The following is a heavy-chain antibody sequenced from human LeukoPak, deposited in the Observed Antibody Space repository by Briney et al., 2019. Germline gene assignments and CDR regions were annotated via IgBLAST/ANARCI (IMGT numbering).Heavy chain of an antibody. CDR3: AFGSPITICGVVIGWGYYYYGMDI. Sequence: ASVKVSCKASGYTFTSYGISWVRQAPGQGLEWMGWISACNGNTNYAQKLQGRVTMTTDTSTSTAYMELRSLRSDDTAVYYCAFGSPITICGVVIGWGYYYYGMDIWGQGTTVTVSS. J-gene: IGHJ6*02. CDR2: ISACNGNT. D-gene: IGHD3-3*01. V-gene: IGHV1-18*01. CDR1: GYTFTSYG.